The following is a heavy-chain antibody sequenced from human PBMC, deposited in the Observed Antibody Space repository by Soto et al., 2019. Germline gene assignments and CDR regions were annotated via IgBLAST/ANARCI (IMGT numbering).Heavy chain of an antibody. V-gene: IGHV3-30*18. CDR2: ISYDGSNK. D-gene: IGHD3-9*01. CDR1: GFTFSSYG. J-gene: IGHJ4*02. Sequence: GGSLRLSCAASGFTFSSYGMHWVRQAPGKGLEWVAVISYDGSNKYYADSVKGRFTISRDNSKNTLYLQMNSLRAEDTAVYYCAKHFGLTGYYSSPYFDYWGQGTLVTVSS. CDR3: AKHFGLTGYYSSPYFDY.